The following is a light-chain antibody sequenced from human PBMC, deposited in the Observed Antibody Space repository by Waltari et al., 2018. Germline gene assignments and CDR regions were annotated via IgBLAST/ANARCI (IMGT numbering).Light chain of an antibody. Sequence: QSVLTQPPSASGTPGQRVTISCSGSSSNIGSNYVYWYQQLPGTAPKLLIYRNNNRPSGVPDRFSGSKSGTSASLAIRGLRSEDEADYYCAAWDDSLSGVVFGGGTKLTVL. CDR3: AAWDDSLSGVV. CDR2: RNN. J-gene: IGLJ2*01. CDR1: SSNIGSNY. V-gene: IGLV1-47*01.